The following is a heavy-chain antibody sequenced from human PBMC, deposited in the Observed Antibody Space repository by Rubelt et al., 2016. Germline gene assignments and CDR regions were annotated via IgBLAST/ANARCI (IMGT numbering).Heavy chain of an antibody. CDR1: GFTFDDYA. CDR3: AKDLTSSWYLHFDY. D-gene: IGHD6-13*01. Sequence: EVQLVESGGGLVQPGRSLRLSCAASGFTFDDYAMHWVRQAPGKGLEWVSGISWNSGSIGYADSVKGRFTISRDNAKNSLYLQMNSLRAEDTALYYCAKDLTSSWYLHFDYWGQGTLVTVSS. J-gene: IGHJ4*02. CDR2: ISWNSGSI. V-gene: IGHV3-9*01.